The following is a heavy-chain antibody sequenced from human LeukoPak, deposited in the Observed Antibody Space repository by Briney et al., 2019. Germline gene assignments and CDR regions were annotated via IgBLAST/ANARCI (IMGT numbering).Heavy chain of an antibody. CDR2: ISSSSSYI. Sequence: GGSLRLSCAASGLTFSTYGMSWVRQAPGKGLEWVSSISSSSSYIYYADSVKGRFTISRDNAKKSLFLQMNSLRAEDTAVYYCAREYRSGDFDYWGQGTLVTVSS. V-gene: IGHV3-21*01. CDR3: AREYRSGDFDY. D-gene: IGHD3-10*01. CDR1: GLTFSTYG. J-gene: IGHJ4*02.